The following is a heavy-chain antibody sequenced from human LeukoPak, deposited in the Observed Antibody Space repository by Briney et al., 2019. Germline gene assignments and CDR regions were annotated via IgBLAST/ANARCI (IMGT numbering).Heavy chain of an antibody. D-gene: IGHD4-17*01. CDR1: GGSISTSSYY. Sequence: SETLSLTCTVSGGSISTSSYYWGWIRQPPGKGLEWIGSIYDSGSTFYNPSLKSRVTISVDTSKNQFSLRLTSVTAADTAVYYCLGGVTTPSDYYYGMDAWGQGTTVTVSS. J-gene: IGHJ6*02. CDR3: LGGVTTPSDYYYGMDA. CDR2: IYDSGST. V-gene: IGHV4-39*01.